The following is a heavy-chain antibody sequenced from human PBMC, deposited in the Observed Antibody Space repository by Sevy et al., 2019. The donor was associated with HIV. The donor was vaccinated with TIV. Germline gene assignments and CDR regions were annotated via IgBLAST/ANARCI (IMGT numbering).Heavy chain of an antibody. Sequence: ASVKVSCKASGYTFTRYGITWVRQAPGQGLEWMGWTSVYNGNTNYAQKVQGRVTMTTDISTSTACMELRSLRSDDTAMYYCARDRNNYDSSGYPKGMDVWGQGTTVTVSS. CDR2: TSVYNGNT. CDR1: GYTFTRYG. CDR3: ARDRNNYDSSGYPKGMDV. V-gene: IGHV1-18*01. D-gene: IGHD3-22*01. J-gene: IGHJ6*02.